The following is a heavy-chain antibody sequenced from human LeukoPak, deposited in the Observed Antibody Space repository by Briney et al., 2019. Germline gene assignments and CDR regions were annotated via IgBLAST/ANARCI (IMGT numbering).Heavy chain of an antibody. D-gene: IGHD2-21*01. Sequence: ASVKVSCKASGYTFTSYYIHLVRQAPGQGFEWMAIINPSDGSTTNTQKFQGRVTMTRDMSTSTVYMELSSLRSEDTAVYYCARERDSSDYWGQGTLVTVSS. V-gene: IGHV1-46*01. J-gene: IGHJ4*02. CDR2: INPSDGST. CDR3: ARERDSSDY. CDR1: GYTFTSYY.